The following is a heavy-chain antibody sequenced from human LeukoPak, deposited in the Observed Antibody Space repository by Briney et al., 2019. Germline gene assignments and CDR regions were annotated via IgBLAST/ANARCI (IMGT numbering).Heavy chain of an antibody. CDR1: GFTFSSYW. CDR2: IKQDGSEK. CDR3: ARGGIYYYDSSGYYLDAFDI. J-gene: IGHJ3*02. D-gene: IGHD3-22*01. Sequence: GGSLRLSCAASGFTFSSYWMSWVRQAPGKGLEWVANIKQDGSEKYYVDSVKGRFTISRDNAKNSLYLQMNSLRAEDTAVYYCARGGIYYYDSSGYYLDAFDIWGQGTMVTVSS. V-gene: IGHV3-7*01.